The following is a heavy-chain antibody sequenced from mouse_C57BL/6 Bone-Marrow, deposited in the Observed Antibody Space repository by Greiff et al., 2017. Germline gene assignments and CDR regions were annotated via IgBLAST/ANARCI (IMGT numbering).Heavy chain of an antibody. V-gene: IGHV1-42*01. Sequence: EVKLMESGPELVKPGASVKISCKASGYSFTGYYMNWVKQSPEKSLEWIGEINPSTGGTTYNQKFKAKATLTVNKSSSTAYMQLKSLTSEDSAVYYCARWRGYWSQGTTLTVSS. J-gene: IGHJ2*01. CDR1: GYSFTGYY. CDR2: INPSTGGT. CDR3: ARWRGY.